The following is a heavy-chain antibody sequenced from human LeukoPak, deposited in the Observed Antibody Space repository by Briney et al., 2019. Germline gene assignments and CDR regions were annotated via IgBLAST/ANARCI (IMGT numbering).Heavy chain of an antibody. CDR3: ASSVVGAIRGLFDY. J-gene: IGHJ4*02. CDR1: GFTFSSYG. D-gene: IGHD1-26*01. V-gene: IGHV3-30*02. Sequence: PGGSLRLSCAASGFTFSSYGMHWVRQTPGKGLEWVAFIRYDGSKKYYADSVKGRFTISRDNSKNTLYLQMNSLRAEDTAVYYCASSVVGAIRGLFDYWGQGTLVTVSS. CDR2: IRYDGSKK.